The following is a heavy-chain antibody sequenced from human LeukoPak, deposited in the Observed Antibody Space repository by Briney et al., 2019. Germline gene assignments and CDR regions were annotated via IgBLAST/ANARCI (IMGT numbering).Heavy chain of an antibody. Sequence: GGSLRLSCAASGFTFSSYGMHWVRQAPGKGLEWVAVISDDESNKYYTDSVKGRFTISRDNSKNTLYLQMNSLRAEDSALYYCARAGLAATHYYYYGMDVWGQGTTVTVSS. CDR2: ISDDESNK. D-gene: IGHD2-15*01. V-gene: IGHV3-30*03. J-gene: IGHJ6*02. CDR1: GFTFSSYG. CDR3: ARAGLAATHYYYYGMDV.